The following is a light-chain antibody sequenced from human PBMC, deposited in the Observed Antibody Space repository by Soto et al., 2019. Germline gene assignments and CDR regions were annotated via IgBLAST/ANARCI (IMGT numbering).Light chain of an antibody. CDR1: SSDVGAYKY. Sequence: QSVLTQPASVSASPGQSITISCTGTSSDVGAYKYVSWYQQYPGRAPKLIISEVSNRPSGVSNRFSGSKSGDTASLTISGLQAEDEADYYCSSYTITNILSYVFGTGTKVTVL. J-gene: IGLJ1*01. CDR2: EVS. V-gene: IGLV2-14*01. CDR3: SSYTITNILSYV.